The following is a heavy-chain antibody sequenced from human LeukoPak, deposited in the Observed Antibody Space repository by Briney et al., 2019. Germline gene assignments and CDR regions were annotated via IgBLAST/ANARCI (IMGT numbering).Heavy chain of an antibody. J-gene: IGHJ6*02. CDR3: AKAIAAAGIRYYGMDV. CDR1: GFTFSSYA. Sequence: GGSLRLSCAASGFTFSSYAMSWVRQAPGKGLEWVSAISGSGGSTYYADSVKGRFTISRDNSKNTLDLQMNSLRAEDRAVYYCAKAIAAAGIRYYGMDVWGQGTTVTVSS. D-gene: IGHD6-13*01. CDR2: ISGSGGST. V-gene: IGHV3-23*01.